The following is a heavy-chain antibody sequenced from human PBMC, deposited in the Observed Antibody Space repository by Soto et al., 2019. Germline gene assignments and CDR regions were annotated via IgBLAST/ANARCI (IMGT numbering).Heavy chain of an antibody. D-gene: IGHD4-17*01. CDR3: ARSLRWSDF. V-gene: IGHV4-61*01. Sequence: SETLSLTCTVSGVSVSSNSYYWTWIRQPPGKGLEWIGYTHYSGSTDYNPSLKSRVTISLDTSRNQFSLNLNSVTAADTAVYYCARSLRWSDFWGQGTLVTVS. J-gene: IGHJ4*02. CDR1: GVSVSSNSYY. CDR2: THYSGST.